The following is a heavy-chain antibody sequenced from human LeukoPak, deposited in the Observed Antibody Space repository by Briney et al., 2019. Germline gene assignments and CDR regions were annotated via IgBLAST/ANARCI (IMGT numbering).Heavy chain of an antibody. J-gene: IGHJ6*03. CDR3: ARAVDTAMVYYMDV. D-gene: IGHD5-18*01. CDR2: TSAYNGNT. V-gene: IGHV1-18*01. CDR1: GYTFTSYG. Sequence: ASVKVSCKASGYTFTSYGISWVRQAPGQGLEWMGWTSAYNGNTNYAQKLQGRVTMTTDTSTSTAYMELRSLRSDDTAVYYCARAVDTAMVYYMDVWGKGTTVTVSS.